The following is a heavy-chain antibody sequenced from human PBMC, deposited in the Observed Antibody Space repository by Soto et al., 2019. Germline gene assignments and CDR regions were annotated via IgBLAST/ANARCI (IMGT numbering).Heavy chain of an antibody. CDR1: GGSVTRTSFY. CDR3: VRDRAFSYAYDL. D-gene: IGHD3-16*01. V-gene: IGHV4-61*01. Sequence: PSETLSLTCTVSGGSVTRTSFYWSWIRQTPGKGLEWIGYSHYGGRTNYNPSLKSRVNISVDTSKNQFSLQLSSVTAADTALYFCVRDRAFSYAYDLWGQGTLVTVSS. J-gene: IGHJ5*02. CDR2: SHYGGRT.